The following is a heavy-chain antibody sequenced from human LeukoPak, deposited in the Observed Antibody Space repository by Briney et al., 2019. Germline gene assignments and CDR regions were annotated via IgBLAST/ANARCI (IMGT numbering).Heavy chain of an antibody. CDR3: ARGNLAAAGNY. Sequence: SETLFLTCTVSGYSISSGYYWGWIRQPPGKGLEWIGSIYYSGTTYYNPSLKSRVTISVDTSKNQFSLKLSSVTAADTAVYYCARGNLAAAGNYWGQGALVTVSS. CDR1: GYSISSGYY. CDR2: IYYSGTT. D-gene: IGHD6-13*01. J-gene: IGHJ4*02. V-gene: IGHV4-38-2*02.